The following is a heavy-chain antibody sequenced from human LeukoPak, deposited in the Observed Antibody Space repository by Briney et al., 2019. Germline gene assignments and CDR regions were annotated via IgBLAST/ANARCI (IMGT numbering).Heavy chain of an antibody. CDR1: GFTFSSYG. Sequence: PGRSLRLSCAASGFTFSSYGMHWVRQAPGKGLEWVAVIWYDGSNKYYADSVKGRFTISRDNSKNTLYLQMNSLRAEDTAVYYCAKAIAVAGTCFDYWGQGTLVTVSS. CDR2: IWYDGSNK. D-gene: IGHD6-19*01. V-gene: IGHV3-33*06. J-gene: IGHJ4*02. CDR3: AKAIAVAGTCFDY.